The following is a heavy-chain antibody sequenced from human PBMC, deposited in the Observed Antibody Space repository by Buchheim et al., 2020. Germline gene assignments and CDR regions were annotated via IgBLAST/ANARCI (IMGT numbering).Heavy chain of an antibody. CDR3: ARDLGGHYYDSSGYFEYNWFDP. CDR1: GGTFSSYA. CDR2: IIPIFGTA. Sequence: QVQLVQSGAEVKKPGSSVKVSCKASGGTFSSYAISWVRQAPGQGLEWMGGIIPIFGTANYAQKFQGRVTITADESTSTAYMELSSLRSEDTAVYYCARDLGGHYYDSSGYFEYNWFDPWGQGTL. J-gene: IGHJ5*02. D-gene: IGHD3-22*01. V-gene: IGHV1-69*01.